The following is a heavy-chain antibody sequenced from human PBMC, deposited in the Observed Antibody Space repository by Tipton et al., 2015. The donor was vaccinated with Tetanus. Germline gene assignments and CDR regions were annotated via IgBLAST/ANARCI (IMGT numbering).Heavy chain of an antibody. J-gene: IGHJ6*02. V-gene: IGHV4-34*01. CDR2: INHSGST. CDR1: GGSFSGYY. Sequence: TLSLTCAVYGGSFSGYYWSWIRQPPGKGLEWIGEINHSGSTNYNPSLKSRVTISVDTSKNQFSLKLSSVTAADTAVYYCARGYRIVVVPAAELGYYGMDAWGQGTTVTVSS. CDR3: ARGYRIVVVPAAELGYYGMDA. D-gene: IGHD2-2*01.